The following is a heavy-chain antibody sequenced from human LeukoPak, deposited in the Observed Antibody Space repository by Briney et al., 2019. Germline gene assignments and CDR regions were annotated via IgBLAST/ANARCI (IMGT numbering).Heavy chain of an antibody. CDR3: AKDFRGQSIADDY. CDR1: GFTFDDYA. Sequence: PGGSLRLSCAASGFTFDDYAMHWVRQAPGKGLEWVSGISWNSGSIGYADSVKGRFTISRDNVKNSLYLQMNSLRAEDTALYYCAKDFRGQSIADDYWGQGTLVTVSS. D-gene: IGHD6-6*01. J-gene: IGHJ4*02. V-gene: IGHV3-9*01. CDR2: ISWNSGSI.